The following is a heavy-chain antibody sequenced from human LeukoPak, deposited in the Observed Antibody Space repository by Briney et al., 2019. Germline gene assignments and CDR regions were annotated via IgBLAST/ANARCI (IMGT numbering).Heavy chain of an antibody. D-gene: IGHD3-10*01. J-gene: IGHJ4*02. CDR1: GGSISSYY. V-gene: IGHV4-4*07. Sequence: SETLSLTCTVSGGSISSYYWSWIRQPAGKGLEWIGRIYTSGSTNYNPSLKSRVTMSVDTSKNQFSLKLSSVTAADTAVYYCAKDRGYYYGSGSYPYYFDYWGQGTLVTVSS. CDR3: AKDRGYYYGSGSYPYYFDY. CDR2: IYTSGST.